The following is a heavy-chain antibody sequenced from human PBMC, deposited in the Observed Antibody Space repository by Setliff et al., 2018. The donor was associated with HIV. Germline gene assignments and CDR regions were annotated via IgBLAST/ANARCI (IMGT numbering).Heavy chain of an antibody. D-gene: IGHD4-17*01. V-gene: IGHV1-18*01. Sequence: ASVKVSCKASGYTFTTYDITWVRQAPGQGLEWLGWISPYNGHTNFAQKFQGRVTMTTDTATSTAYMEVRSLRSDDTAVYYCARIDYGGNSGGNYFDYWGQGSLVTVSS. CDR2: ISPYNGHT. J-gene: IGHJ4*02. CDR3: ARIDYGGNSGGNYFDY. CDR1: GYTFTTYD.